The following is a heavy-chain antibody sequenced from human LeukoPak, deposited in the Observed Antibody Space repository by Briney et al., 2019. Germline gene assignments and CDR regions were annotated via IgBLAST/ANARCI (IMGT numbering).Heavy chain of an antibody. J-gene: IGHJ3*02. CDR2: IYFSGST. V-gene: IGHV4-59*01. D-gene: IGHD1-26*01. Sequence: SETLSLTCTVSGGSISSYYWNWIRQPPGKGLEWIGYIYFSGSTNYNPSLNSRVSISVDTSKNQISLKMNPVTAADTAVYYCARDSGGPEAFDIWGPGTMVTVSS. CDR3: ARDSGGPEAFDI. CDR1: GGSISSYY.